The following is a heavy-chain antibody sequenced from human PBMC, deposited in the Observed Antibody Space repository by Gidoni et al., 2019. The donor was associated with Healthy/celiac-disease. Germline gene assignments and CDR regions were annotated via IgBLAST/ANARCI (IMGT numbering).Heavy chain of an antibody. Sequence: QLQLQESGPGLVKPSETLSLTCPVSGGSISSSSYYCGWIRQPPGKGLEWIGSIYYSGSTYYNPSLKSRVTISVDTSKNQFSLKLSSVTAADTAVYYCARHSTGIVVVVANAFDIWGQGTMVTVSS. J-gene: IGHJ3*02. CDR1: GGSISSSSYY. CDR2: IYYSGST. V-gene: IGHV4-39*01. D-gene: IGHD2-15*01. CDR3: ARHSTGIVVVVANAFDI.